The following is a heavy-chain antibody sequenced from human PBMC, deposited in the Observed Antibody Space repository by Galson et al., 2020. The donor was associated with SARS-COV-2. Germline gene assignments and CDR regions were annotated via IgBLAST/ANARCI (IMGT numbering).Heavy chain of an antibody. V-gene: IGHV3-66*01. CDR3: ARDHYGDDVLAFGDCNERALGS. CDR1: SFIIRDNY. D-gene: IGHD4-17*01. CDR2: IYNGGTT. Sequence: GESLKLSCAASSFIIRDNYMSWVRQAPGKRLEWVAVIYNGGTTYYADSVKGRFTISRDNSENTVWLQMNSLRAEDTAVYYCARDHYGDDVLAFGDCNERALGSWGQGTLVTVSS. J-gene: IGHJ5*02.